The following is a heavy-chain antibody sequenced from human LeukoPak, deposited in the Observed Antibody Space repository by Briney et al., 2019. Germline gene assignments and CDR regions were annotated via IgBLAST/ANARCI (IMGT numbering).Heavy chain of an antibody. D-gene: IGHD3-22*01. CDR2: ISSSSSTI. J-gene: IGHJ3*02. CDR1: GFTFSSYS. V-gene: IGHV3-48*01. Sequence: GGSLRLSCAASGFTFSSYSMNWVRQATGKGLEWVSYISSSSSTIYYADSVKGRFTISRDNAKNSLYLQMNSLRAEDTAVYYCARVGYSSGYYVDAFDIWGQGTMVTVSS. CDR3: ARVGYSSGYYVDAFDI.